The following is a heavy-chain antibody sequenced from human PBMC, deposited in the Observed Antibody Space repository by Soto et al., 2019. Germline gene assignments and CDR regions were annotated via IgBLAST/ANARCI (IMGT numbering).Heavy chain of an antibody. Sequence: GGSLRLSCAASGFTFSSYAMSWVRQAPGKGLEWVSAISGSGGSTYYADSVKGRFTISRDNSKNTLYLQMNSLRAEDTAVYYCAKDPLGIAVAGTATPEYWGQGTLVTVSS. CDR3: AKDPLGIAVAGTATPEY. J-gene: IGHJ4*02. CDR1: GFTFSSYA. CDR2: ISGSGGST. D-gene: IGHD6-19*01. V-gene: IGHV3-23*01.